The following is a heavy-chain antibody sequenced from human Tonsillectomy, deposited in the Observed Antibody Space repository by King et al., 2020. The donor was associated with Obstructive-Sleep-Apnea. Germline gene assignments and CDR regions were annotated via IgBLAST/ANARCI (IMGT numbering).Heavy chain of an antibody. Sequence: QVQLVESGGGVVQPGWSLRLSCVASGFTFSNYVMHWVRQAPGKGLEWVAVISYDGSNKYYADSVKGRFTISIDNSKKTLYLQMNSLRAEDTAVYYCARCGRYCSGGSCYSFLYLFDYWGQGTLVTVSS. D-gene: IGHD2-15*01. J-gene: IGHJ4*02. CDR3: ARCGRYCSGGSCYSFLYLFDY. CDR2: ISYDGSNK. V-gene: IGHV3-30*04. CDR1: GFTFSNYV.